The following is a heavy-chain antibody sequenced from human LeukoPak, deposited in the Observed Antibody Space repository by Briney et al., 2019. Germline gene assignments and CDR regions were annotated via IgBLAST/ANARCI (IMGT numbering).Heavy chain of an antibody. V-gene: IGHV4-30-4*08. J-gene: IGHJ5*02. CDR3: ARQQIKAEKLDWFDP. CDR2: IYYSGST. D-gene: IGHD6-13*01. Sequence: SETLSLTCTVSGGSISSGDYYWSWIRQPPGKGLEWIGYIYYSGSTYYNPSLKSRVTISVDTSKNQFSLKLSSVTAADTAVYYCARQQIKAEKLDWFDPWGQGTLVTVSS. CDR1: GGSISSGDYY.